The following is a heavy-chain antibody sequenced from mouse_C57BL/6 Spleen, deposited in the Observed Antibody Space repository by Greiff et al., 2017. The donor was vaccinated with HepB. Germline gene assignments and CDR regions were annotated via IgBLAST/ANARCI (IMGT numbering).Heavy chain of an antibody. J-gene: IGHJ2*01. CDR1: GYTFTDYY. CDR2: INPNNGGT. V-gene: IGHV1-26*01. CDR3: ARSYFITTVVARDFDY. D-gene: IGHD1-1*01. Sequence: EVQLQQSGPELVKPGASVKISCKASGYTFTDYYMNWVKQSHGKSLEWIGDINPNNGGTSYNQKFKGKATLTVDNSSSTAYMELRSLTSEDSAVYYCARSYFITTVVARDFDYWGQGTTLTVSS.